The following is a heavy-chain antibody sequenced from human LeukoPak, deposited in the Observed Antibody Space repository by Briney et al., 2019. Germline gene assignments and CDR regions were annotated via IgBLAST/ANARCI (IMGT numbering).Heavy chain of an antibody. Sequence: GGSLRLSCAASGFTFSSYWMSWVRQAPGKGLKWVANIKQDGSEKYYVDSVKGRFTISRDNAKNSLYLQMNSLRAEDTAVYYCARASMAAGPYYFDSWGQGTLVTVSS. CDR2: IKQDGSEK. J-gene: IGHJ4*02. CDR3: ARASMAAGPYYFDS. V-gene: IGHV3-7*01. D-gene: IGHD6-13*01. CDR1: GFTFSSYW.